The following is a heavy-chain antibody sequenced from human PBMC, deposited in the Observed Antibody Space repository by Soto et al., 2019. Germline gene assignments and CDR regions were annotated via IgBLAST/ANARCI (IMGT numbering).Heavy chain of an antibody. Sequence: GGSMGLCRAASVFSFVNYFMNWVRQAPGKGLEWDSGLSGSGTSTYYADSVKGRFTISRDNSRDTLFLQMNSLTADDTAVYYCAKATTNGGWFNPFDSWGQGALVTVSS. D-gene: IGHD6-19*01. J-gene: IGHJ4*02. CDR1: VFSFVNYF. CDR3: AKATTNGGWFNPFDS. V-gene: IGHV3-23*01. CDR2: LSGSGTST.